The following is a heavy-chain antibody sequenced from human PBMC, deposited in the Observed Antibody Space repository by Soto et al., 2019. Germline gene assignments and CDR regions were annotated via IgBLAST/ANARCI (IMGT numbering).Heavy chain of an antibody. CDR2: ISAYNGNT. Sequence: ASVKVSCKASVYTLTSNGSRWVRQAPGQGLEWMGWISAYNGNTNYAQKLQGRVTMTTDTSTSAAYMELRSLRSDDTAVYYCAREAADMAAAAGPWGQGTLVTVSS. J-gene: IGHJ4*02. CDR3: AREAADMAAAAGP. V-gene: IGHV1-18*01. D-gene: IGHD6-13*01. CDR1: VYTLTSNG.